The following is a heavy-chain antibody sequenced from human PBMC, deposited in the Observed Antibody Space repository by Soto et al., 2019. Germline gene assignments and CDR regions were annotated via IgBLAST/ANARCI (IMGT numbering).Heavy chain of an antibody. CDR1: GFTFSSYS. Sequence: GGSLRLSCAASGFTFSSYSIPWVRQAPCKGLEWVAVISYDGINKYYADSVKGRFTISRHNSKNTLYLQMNSLRAEDTAVYYCAGTSFTIFGVPNDYWGQGTLVTVSS. V-gene: IGHV3-30-3*01. CDR3: AGTSFTIFGVPNDY. J-gene: IGHJ4*02. CDR2: ISYDGINK. D-gene: IGHD3-3*01.